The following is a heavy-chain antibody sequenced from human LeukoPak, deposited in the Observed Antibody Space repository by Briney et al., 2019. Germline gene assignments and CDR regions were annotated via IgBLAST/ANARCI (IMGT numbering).Heavy chain of an antibody. CDR2: INGRGGST. Sequence: PGGSLRLSCAASGFTFSNYAMSWVRQAPGKGLEWVSSINGRGGSTYYADSVKGRFTISRDNSKNTLYLQMNSLRAEDTAVYYCAKHTLRRSGFVLMVYAIPANWFDPWGQGTLVTVSS. V-gene: IGHV3-23*01. D-gene: IGHD2-8*01. CDR1: GFTFSNYA. CDR3: AKHTLRRSGFVLMVYAIPANWFDP. J-gene: IGHJ5*02.